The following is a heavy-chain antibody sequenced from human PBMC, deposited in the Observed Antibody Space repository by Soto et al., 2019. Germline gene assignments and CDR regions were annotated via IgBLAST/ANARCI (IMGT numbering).Heavy chain of an antibody. J-gene: IGHJ6*02. D-gene: IGHD4-17*01. CDR3: ARDLNYGYYYYGMDV. V-gene: IGHV3-30-3*01. CDR1: GFTFSSYA. CDR2: ISYDGSNK. Sequence: QVPLVESGGGVVQPGRSLRLSCAASGFTFSSYAMHWVRQAPGKGLEWVAVISYDGSNKYYADSVKGRFTISRDNSKNTLYLQMNSLRAEDTAVYYCARDLNYGYYYYGMDVWGQGTTVTVSS.